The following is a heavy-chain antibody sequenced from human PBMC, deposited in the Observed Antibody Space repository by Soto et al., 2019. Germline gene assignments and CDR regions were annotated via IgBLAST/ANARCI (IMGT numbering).Heavy chain of an antibody. CDR1: GGSISSGDYY. V-gene: IGHV4-30-4*01. D-gene: IGHD4-4*01. CDR3: AREGGLTTVTKDYYYGMDV. Sequence: QVQLQESGPGLVKPSQTLSLTCTVSGGSISSGDYYWSWIRQPPGKGLEWIGYIYYSGSTYYNPSLKSRVTISVDTSKNQFCLKLSSVTAADTAVYYCAREGGLTTVTKDYYYGMDVWGQGTTVTVSS. J-gene: IGHJ6*02. CDR2: IYYSGST.